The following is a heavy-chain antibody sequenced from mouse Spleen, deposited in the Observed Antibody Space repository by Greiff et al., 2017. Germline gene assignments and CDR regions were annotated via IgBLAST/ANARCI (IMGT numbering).Heavy chain of an antibody. D-gene: IGHD2-4*01. J-gene: IGHJ4*01. CDR1: GYTFTDYN. Sequence: EVQLQQSGPELVKPGASVKIPCKASGYTFTDYNMDWVKQSHGKSLEWIGDINPNNGGTIYNQKFKGKATLTVDKSSSTAYMELRSLTSEDTAVYYCAGLRRPYYAMDYWGQGTSVTVPS. CDR2: INPNNGGT. V-gene: IGHV1-18*01. CDR3: AGLRRPYYAMDY.